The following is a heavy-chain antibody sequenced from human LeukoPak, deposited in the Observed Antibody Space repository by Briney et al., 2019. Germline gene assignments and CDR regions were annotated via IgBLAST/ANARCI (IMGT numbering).Heavy chain of an antibody. V-gene: IGHV3-21*04. J-gene: IGHJ4*02. Sequence: PGGSLRLSCAASGFTFSSYSMNWVRQAPGKGLEWVSFISSSSSYIYYTDSVKGRFTISRDNSKNTLYLQMNSLRAEDTAVYFCAKLGASIWWPNFDYWGQGTLVTVSS. D-gene: IGHD2-15*01. CDR3: AKLGASIWWPNFDY. CDR1: GFTFSSYS. CDR2: ISSSSSYI.